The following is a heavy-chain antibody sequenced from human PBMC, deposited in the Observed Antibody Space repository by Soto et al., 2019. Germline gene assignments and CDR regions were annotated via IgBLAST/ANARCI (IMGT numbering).Heavy chain of an antibody. D-gene: IGHD2-21*02. CDR1: GDSFSGPY. CDR3: ARLEVTSADSFDV. Sequence: QVQLQQWGAGLLKPSETLSLTCAVYGDSFSGPYWTWIRQTPGKGLEWIGEINHSGGTEYHPSLKSRVTISVDTSKNQFSHNLGSVSAADTAVYFCARLEVTSADSFDVWGPGTMVTVSS. CDR2: INHSGGT. J-gene: IGHJ3*01. V-gene: IGHV4-34*01.